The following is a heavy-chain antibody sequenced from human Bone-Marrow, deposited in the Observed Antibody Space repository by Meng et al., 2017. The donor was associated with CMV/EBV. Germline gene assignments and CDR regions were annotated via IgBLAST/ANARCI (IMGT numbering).Heavy chain of an antibody. Sequence: GGSLRLSCAASGFTFSSYTMNWVRQAPGKGLEWVSSISSSSSYIYYADSVKGRFTISRDSAKNSLYLQIISLRPEDTAMYYCARARNKPTHYFDYWGQGTLVTVSS. CDR1: GFTFSSYT. CDR3: ARARNKPTHYFDY. J-gene: IGHJ4*02. D-gene: IGHD1-14*01. V-gene: IGHV3-21*01. CDR2: ISSSSSYI.